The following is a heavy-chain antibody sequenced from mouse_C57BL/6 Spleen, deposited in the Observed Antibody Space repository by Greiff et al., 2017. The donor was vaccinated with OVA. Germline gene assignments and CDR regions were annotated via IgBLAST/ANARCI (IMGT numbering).Heavy chain of an antibody. CDR3: GRRGPYYSNYDWYFDV. Sequence: EVKLVESGGGLVKPGGSLKLSCAASGFTFSDYGMHWVRQAPEKGLEWVAYISSGSSTIYYADTVKGRFTISRDNAKNTLFLQMTSLRSEDTAMYYCGRRGPYYSNYDWYFDVWGTGTTVTVSS. D-gene: IGHD2-5*01. CDR1: GFTFSDYG. J-gene: IGHJ1*03. CDR2: ISSGSSTI. V-gene: IGHV5-17*01.